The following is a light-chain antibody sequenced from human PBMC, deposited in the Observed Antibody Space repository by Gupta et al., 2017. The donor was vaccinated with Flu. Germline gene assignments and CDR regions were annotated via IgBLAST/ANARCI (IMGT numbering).Light chain of an antibody. CDR1: ALPKQY. CDR2: KDS. Sequence: SYELTQPPSVTVSPGQTARITFSGDALPKQYAYWYQQKPGQAPVLVIYKDSERPSGIPERFSGSSSGTTVTLTISGVQAEDEADYYCQSADSSGTSLNWVFGGGTKLTVL. CDR3: QSADSSGTSLNWV. J-gene: IGLJ3*02. V-gene: IGLV3-25*02.